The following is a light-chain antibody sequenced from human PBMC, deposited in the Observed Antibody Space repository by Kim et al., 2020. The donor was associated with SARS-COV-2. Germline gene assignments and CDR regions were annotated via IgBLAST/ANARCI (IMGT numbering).Light chain of an antibody. J-gene: IGLJ1*01. CDR2: QDS. Sequence: SYELTQPPSVSVSPGQTASITCSGDKLGDKYACWYQQKPGQSPVLVIYQDSKRPSGIPERFSGSNSGNTATLTISGTQAMDEADYYCQAWDSSTESYVFG. CDR3: QAWDSSTESYV. CDR1: KLGDKY. V-gene: IGLV3-1*01.